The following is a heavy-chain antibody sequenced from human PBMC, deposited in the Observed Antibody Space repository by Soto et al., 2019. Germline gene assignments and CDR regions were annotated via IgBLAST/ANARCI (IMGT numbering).Heavy chain of an antibody. CDR3: ASFAVVNDAFDI. V-gene: IGHV5-51*01. CDR2: IYPGDSDT. CDR1: GYSFTSYW. J-gene: IGHJ3*02. D-gene: IGHD2-21*01. Sequence: ESLKISCKGSGYSFTSYWIGWVRQMPGKGLEWMGIIYPGDSDTRYSPSFQGQVTISADKXXXTXXLXXSXLKXXATAMYYCASFAVVNDAFDIWGQGTMVTV.